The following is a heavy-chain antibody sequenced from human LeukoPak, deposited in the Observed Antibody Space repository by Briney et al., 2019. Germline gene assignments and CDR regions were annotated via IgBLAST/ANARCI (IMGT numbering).Heavy chain of an antibody. Sequence: ASVKVSCKASGYTFTSYYMHWVRQAPGQGLEWMGWINPNSGGTNYAQKFQGRVTMTRDTSISTAYMELSRLRSDDTAVYYCARDPTGIKDRVPDYWGQGTLVTVSS. V-gene: IGHV1-2*02. CDR2: INPNSGGT. J-gene: IGHJ4*02. D-gene: IGHD2-15*01. CDR1: GYTFTSYY. CDR3: ARDPTGIKDRVPDY.